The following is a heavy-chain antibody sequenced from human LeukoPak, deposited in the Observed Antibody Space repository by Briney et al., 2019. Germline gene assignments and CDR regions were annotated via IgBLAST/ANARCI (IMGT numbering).Heavy chain of an antibody. CDR3: ARADRRGYCSGGSCYWHYYYGMDV. J-gene: IGHJ6*02. CDR2: INHSGST. CDR1: GGSFSGYY. V-gene: IGHV4-34*01. Sequence: SETLSLTCAVYGGSFSGYYWSWIRQPPGKGLEWIGEINHSGSTNYNPSLKSRVTISVDTSKNQFSLKLSSVAPADTAVYYCARADRRGYCSGGSCYWHYYYGMDVRGQGTTVTVSS. D-gene: IGHD2-15*01.